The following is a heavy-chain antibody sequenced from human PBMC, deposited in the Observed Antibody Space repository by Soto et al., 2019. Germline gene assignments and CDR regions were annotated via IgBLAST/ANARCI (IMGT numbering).Heavy chain of an antibody. CDR1: GFTFSSYS. J-gene: IGHJ4*02. CDR3: ERDRPQYSGYSAHVYYFDY. CDR2: ISSSSTGSV. Sequence: GGSLRLSCIASGFTFSSYSMTWVRQAPGKGLEWISYISSSSTGSVYYTDSVKGRFTISRDDAKNSLYLQMKSLRDEDTAVYYCERDRPQYSGYSAHVYYFDYWGQGTLVTVSS. D-gene: IGHD5-12*01. V-gene: IGHV3-48*02.